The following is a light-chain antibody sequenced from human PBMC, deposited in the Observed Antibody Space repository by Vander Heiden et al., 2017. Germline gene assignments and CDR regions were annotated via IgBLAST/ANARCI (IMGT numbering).Light chain of an antibody. CDR1: NIGSKG. J-gene: IGLJ2*01. CDR2: DDS. CDR3: QVWDSSTFHLV. Sequence: SYVLTQPPSVSVAPGQRAKITCGGNNIGSKGVHWYQQKPGQAPVLVIYDDSDRPSGIPERFSGSNSRNTATLTISRVAAGDEADYFCQVWDSSTFHLVFGGGTKLTVL. V-gene: IGLV3-21*02.